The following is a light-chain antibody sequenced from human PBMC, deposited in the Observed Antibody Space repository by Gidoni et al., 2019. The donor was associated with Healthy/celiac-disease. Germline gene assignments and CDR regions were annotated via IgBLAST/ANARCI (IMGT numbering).Light chain of an antibody. Sequence: EILLTQSPGTLSLSPGERATISCRASQSVSSSYLAWYQQKPGQAPRLLIYGASSRATGIPDRFSGSGSVTDFTLTISRLEPEDFAVYYCQQYGSSPYTFGQGTKLEIK. J-gene: IGKJ2*01. CDR3: QQYGSSPYT. CDR1: QSVSSSY. V-gene: IGKV3-20*01. CDR2: GAS.